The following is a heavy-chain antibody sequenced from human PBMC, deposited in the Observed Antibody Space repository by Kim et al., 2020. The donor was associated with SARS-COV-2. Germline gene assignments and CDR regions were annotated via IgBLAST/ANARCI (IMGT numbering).Heavy chain of an antibody. V-gene: IGHV3-33*05. CDR2: ISFDGSNK. CDR3: AAQPPADY. J-gene: IGHJ4*02. D-gene: IGHD2-2*01. Sequence: GGSLRLSCAASGFTFSSYDMHWVRQAPGKGLEWVAVISFDGSNKYYADSVKGRFTISRDNSKSTLYLQMNSLRAEDTAVYYCAAQPPADYWGQGTLVTVSS. CDR1: GFTFSSYD.